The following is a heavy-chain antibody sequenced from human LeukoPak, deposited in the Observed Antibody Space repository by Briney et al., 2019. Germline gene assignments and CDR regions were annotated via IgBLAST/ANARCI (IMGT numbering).Heavy chain of an antibody. CDR3: ARDHTLSLGELDY. Sequence: SETLSLTCTVSGGSISSYYWSWIRQPAGKGLEWIGRIYTSGSTNYNPSLKSRVSMSLDTSKNQFSLKMSSVTAADTAIHYCARDHTLSLGELDYWGQGTLVTVSS. CDR1: GGSISSYY. D-gene: IGHD3-16*01. V-gene: IGHV4-4*07. CDR2: IYTSGST. J-gene: IGHJ4*02.